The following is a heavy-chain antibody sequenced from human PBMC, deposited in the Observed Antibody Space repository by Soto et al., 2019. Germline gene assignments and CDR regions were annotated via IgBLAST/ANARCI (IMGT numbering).Heavy chain of an antibody. D-gene: IGHD2-15*01. CDR3: ARRYIVVVVAATVDAFDI. Sequence: QLQLQESGPGLVKPSETLSLTCTVSGGSISSSSYYWGWIRQPPGKGLEWIGSIYYSGSTYYNPSLKSRVTMSVDTSKNQFSLKLSSVTAADTAVYYCARRYIVVVVAATVDAFDIWGQGTMVTVSS. CDR1: GGSISSSSYY. V-gene: IGHV4-39*01. CDR2: IYYSGST. J-gene: IGHJ3*02.